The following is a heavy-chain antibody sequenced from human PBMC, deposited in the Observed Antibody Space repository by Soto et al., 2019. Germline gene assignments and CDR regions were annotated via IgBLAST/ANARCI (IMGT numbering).Heavy chain of an antibody. CDR1: GYTFTSYG. CDR2: ISAYNGNT. Sequence: QVQLVQSGAEVKKPGASVKVSCKASGYTFTSYGISWVRQAPGQGLEWMGWISAYNGNTNYAQKLQGRVTMTTDTSTTTAYMELRSLRSDDTAVYYCARDFTLSGSRRAIAVASFDYWGQGTLVTVSS. V-gene: IGHV1-18*04. J-gene: IGHJ4*02. CDR3: ARDFTLSGSRRAIAVASFDY. D-gene: IGHD6-19*01.